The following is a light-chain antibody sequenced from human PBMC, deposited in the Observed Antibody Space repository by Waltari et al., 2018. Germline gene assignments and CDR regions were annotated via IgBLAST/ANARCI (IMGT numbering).Light chain of an antibody. V-gene: IGKV1-39*01. J-gene: IGKJ1*01. CDR1: QSISNY. Sequence: DIQMTQSPSSLSASVGDRVTITCRASQSISNYLNWYQQKPGQAPNLLIYATSSLQSGVPSRFTGSGSGTDFTLTISSLQPEDFVTYYCQQSYGTLWTFGQGTKVEI. CDR3: QQSYGTLWT. CDR2: ATS.